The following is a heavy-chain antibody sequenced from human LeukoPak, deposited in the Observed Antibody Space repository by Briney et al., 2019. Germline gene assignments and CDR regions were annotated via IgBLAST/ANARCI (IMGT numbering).Heavy chain of an antibody. D-gene: IGHD6-19*01. Sequence: SETLSLTCAVYGGSFSGYYWTWIRQPPGKGLEWIGEINHSGSTNYNPSLKSRVTISVDTSKNHFSLKLSSVTAADTAVYYCARAGVAGTGYWGQGTLVTVSS. CDR1: GGSFSGYY. CDR2: INHSGST. V-gene: IGHV4-34*01. J-gene: IGHJ4*02. CDR3: ARAGVAGTGY.